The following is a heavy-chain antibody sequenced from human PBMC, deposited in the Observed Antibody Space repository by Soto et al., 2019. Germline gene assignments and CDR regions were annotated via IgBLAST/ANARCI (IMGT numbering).Heavy chain of an antibody. J-gene: IGHJ1*01. CDR3: ARDLVGATTEYFQH. CDR2: IYSGGGT. D-gene: IGHD1-26*01. CDR1: GFTVSSNY. Sequence: EVQLVEPGGGLVQPGGSLRLSCAASGFTVSSNYMSWVRQAPGKGLEWVSVIYSGGGTYYADSVKGRFTISRDNSKNTLYLQMNSLRAEDTAVYYCARDLVGATTEYFQHWGQGTLVTVSS. V-gene: IGHV3-66*01.